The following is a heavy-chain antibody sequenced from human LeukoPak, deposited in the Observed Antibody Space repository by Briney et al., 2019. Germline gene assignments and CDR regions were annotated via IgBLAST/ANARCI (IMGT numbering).Heavy chain of an antibody. J-gene: IGHJ5*02. V-gene: IGHV1-46*01. CDR2: INPSGGST. Sequence: ASVKVSCKASGYTFTSHYMHWVRQAPGQGLEWMGIINPSGGSTSYAQKFQGRVTMTRDMSTSTVYMELSSLRSEDTAVYYCARDIIERGRIAVAGICGWFDPWGQGTLVTVSS. CDR1: GYTFTSHY. CDR3: ARDIIERGRIAVAGICGWFDP. D-gene: IGHD6-19*01.